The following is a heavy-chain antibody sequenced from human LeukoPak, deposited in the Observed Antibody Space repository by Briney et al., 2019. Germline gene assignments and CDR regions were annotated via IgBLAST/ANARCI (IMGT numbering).Heavy chain of an antibody. CDR3: ARVGDAFVI. CDR2: IYYSGST. CDR1: GGSISSYY. D-gene: IGHD3-16*01. Sequence: PSETLSLTYTVSGGSISSYYWSWIRQPPGKGLEWIGYIYYSGSTNYNPSLKSRVTISVDTSKNQFSLKLSSVTAADTAVYYCARVGDAFVIWGQGTMVTVSS. J-gene: IGHJ3*02. V-gene: IGHV4-59*01.